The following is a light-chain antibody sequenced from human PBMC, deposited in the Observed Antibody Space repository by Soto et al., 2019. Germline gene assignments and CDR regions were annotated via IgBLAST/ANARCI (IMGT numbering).Light chain of an antibody. J-gene: IGLJ1*01. CDR3: GSWDSSLSAYV. CDR1: ISNIVGNS. V-gene: IGLV1-51*01. CDR2: DDN. Sequence: QSLLTQPPSVSAAPGQKFTISCSGSISNIVGNSVSWYQQLPGTAPKLLIYDDNKRPSGIPDRFSGSKSGTSATLGITGFQTGDEADYYCGSWDSSLSAYVFGTGTKVTVL.